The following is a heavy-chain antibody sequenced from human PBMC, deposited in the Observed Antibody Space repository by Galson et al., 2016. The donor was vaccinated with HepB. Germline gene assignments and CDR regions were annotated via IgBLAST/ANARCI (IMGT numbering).Heavy chain of an antibody. V-gene: IGHV1-18*01. CDR2: ISADNGHT. J-gene: IGHJ5*02. Sequence: SVKVSCKASGYNFSNDGISWVRQAPGQGLEWMGWISADNGHTYYAQKFQGRVTMTTDTSTSIADMELRRLTSDDTAVYFCARDWGGLGSSGYYYLSNWFDTWGQGTLFTVSS. D-gene: IGHD3-22*01. CDR3: ARDWGGLGSSGYYYLSNWFDT. CDR1: GYNFSNDG.